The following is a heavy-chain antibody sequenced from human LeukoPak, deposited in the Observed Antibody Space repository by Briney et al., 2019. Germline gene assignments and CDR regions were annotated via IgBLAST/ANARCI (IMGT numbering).Heavy chain of an antibody. Sequence: ASVKVSCKASGYTFAGYYMHWVRQAPGQGLEWMGWINPNSGGTNYAQKLQGRVTMTRDASISTAYMELSRLRSDDTAVYYCAREGIAAPYYYYGMDVWGQGTTVTVSS. CDR2: INPNSGGT. CDR1: GYTFAGYY. V-gene: IGHV1-2*02. CDR3: AREGIAAPYYYYGMDV. D-gene: IGHD6-13*01. J-gene: IGHJ6*02.